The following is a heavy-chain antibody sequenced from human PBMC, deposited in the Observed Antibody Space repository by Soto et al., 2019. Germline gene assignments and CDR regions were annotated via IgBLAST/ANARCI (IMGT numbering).Heavy chain of an antibody. J-gene: IGHJ4*02. CDR1: GGSISSGGYY. Sequence: QVQLQESGPGLVKPSQTLSLTCTVSGGSISSGGYYWSWIRQHPGKGLEWIGYIYYSGSTYYNPSLTSRFTISVDTSKHQFSLKLSSVTAADTAVYYCARWPQLEPRFDYWGQGTLVTVSS. D-gene: IGHD1-1*01. CDR3: ARWPQLEPRFDY. V-gene: IGHV4-31*03. CDR2: IYYSGST.